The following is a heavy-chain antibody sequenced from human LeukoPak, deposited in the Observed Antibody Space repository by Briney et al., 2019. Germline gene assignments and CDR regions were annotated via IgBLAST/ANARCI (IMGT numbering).Heavy chain of an antibody. CDR3: SRGRTQMAAVLGH. CDR1: GYNVIAFD. V-gene: IGHV1-8*01. Sequence: ASVTVSCTASGYNVIAFDIHWVRQATGQGLEWMGWMNPHSGKTAYAQKFQGRVTMTRDISINTAYMELSGLRSEDTAVYYCSRGRTQMAAVLGHWGQGSLVTVSS. D-gene: IGHD5-24*01. J-gene: IGHJ5*02. CDR2: MNPHSGKT.